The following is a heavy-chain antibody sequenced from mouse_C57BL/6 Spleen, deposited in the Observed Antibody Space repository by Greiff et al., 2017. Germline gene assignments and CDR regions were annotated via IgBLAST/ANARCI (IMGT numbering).Heavy chain of an antibody. CDR2: ISYDGSN. J-gene: IGHJ2*01. V-gene: IGHV3-6*01. CDR3: AREGGSSLFDY. D-gene: IGHD1-1*01. CDR1: GYSITSGYY. Sequence: EVQVVESGPGLVKPSQSLSLTCSVTGYSITSGYYWNWIRQFPGNKLEWMGYISYDGSNNYNPSLKNRISITRDTSKNQFFLKLNSVTTEDTATYYCAREGGSSLFDYWGQGTTLTVSS.